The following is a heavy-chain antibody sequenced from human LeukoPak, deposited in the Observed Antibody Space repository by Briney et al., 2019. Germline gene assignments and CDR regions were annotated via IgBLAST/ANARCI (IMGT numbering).Heavy chain of an antibody. CDR2: INHSGST. V-gene: IGHV4-34*01. CDR3: ARVRRYYYDSSGYYYGRWYFDY. D-gene: IGHD3-22*01. CDR1: GGSFSGYY. Sequence: SSETLSHTCAVYGGSFSGYYWSWLRQPPGKGLEWIGEINHSGSTNYNPSLKSRVTISVDTSKNQFSLKLSSVTAADTAVYYCARVRRYYYDSSGYYYGRWYFDYWGQGTLVTVSS. J-gene: IGHJ4*02.